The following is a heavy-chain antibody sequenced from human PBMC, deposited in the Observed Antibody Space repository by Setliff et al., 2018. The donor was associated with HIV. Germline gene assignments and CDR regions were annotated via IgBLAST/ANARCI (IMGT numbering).Heavy chain of an antibody. CDR2: IYSSGST. CDR3: ARNVGGLRSAVNWFDP. Sequence: KPSETLSLTCSVSGVSISNYYWSWIRQPPGKGLEWIGFIYSSGSTNYNPSLKSRVTISVDTSKNQFSLKLNSVTAADTAVYYCARNVGGLRSAVNWFDPWGQGTLVTVSS. D-gene: IGHD4-17*01. CDR1: GVSISNYY. V-gene: IGHV4-59*08. J-gene: IGHJ5*02.